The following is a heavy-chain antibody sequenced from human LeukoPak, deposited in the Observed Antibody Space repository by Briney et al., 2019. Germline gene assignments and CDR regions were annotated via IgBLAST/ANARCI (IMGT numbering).Heavy chain of an antibody. CDR2: ISSSSSTI. CDR3: ARPSGVGDY. Sequence: GGSLRLSCAASGFTFSDYSMNWVRQAPGKGLEWVSYISSSSSTIYYADSVKGRFTISRDNAKNSLYLQMNSLRAEDTAVYFCARPSGVGDYWGQGTLVTVSS. J-gene: IGHJ4*02. D-gene: IGHD1-26*01. V-gene: IGHV3-48*01. CDR1: GFTFSDYS.